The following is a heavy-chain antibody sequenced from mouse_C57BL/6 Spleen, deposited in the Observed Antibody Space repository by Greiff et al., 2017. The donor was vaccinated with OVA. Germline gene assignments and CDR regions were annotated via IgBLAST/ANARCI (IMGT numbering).Heavy chain of an antibody. CDR3: ARDSGSS. CDR1: GFTFTSYT. CDR2: INPSSGYT. Sequence: QVQLKESGAELVRPGASVKMSCKASGFTFTSYTMHWVKQRPGQGLEWIGYINPSSGYTKYTQKFKDKATLTADNSSSTAYMQLSSLTSEDSAVYYCARDSGSSWGQGTTLTVSS. J-gene: IGHJ2*01. V-gene: IGHV1-4*01. D-gene: IGHD1-1*01.